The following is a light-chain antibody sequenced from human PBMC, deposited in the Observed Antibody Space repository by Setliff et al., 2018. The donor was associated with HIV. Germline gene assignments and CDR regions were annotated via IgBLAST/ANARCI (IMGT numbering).Light chain of an antibody. V-gene: IGKV1-5*03. CDR1: QSISSW. CDR2: KAS. J-gene: IGKJ2*01. CDR3: QQYNSYSYT. Sequence: DIQMTQSPSTLSASVGDRVTITCRASQSISSWLARYQQKPGKAPNLLIYKASSLESGVPSRFSGSGSGTEFTLTISSLQPDDFATYYCQQYNSYSYTFGQGT.